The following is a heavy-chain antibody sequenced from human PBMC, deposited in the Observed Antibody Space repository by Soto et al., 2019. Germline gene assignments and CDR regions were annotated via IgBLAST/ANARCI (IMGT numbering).Heavy chain of an antibody. D-gene: IGHD5-12*01. J-gene: IGHJ4*02. CDR1: GFTFSSYG. Sequence: PGGSLRLSCAASGFTFSSYGMHWVRQAPGKGLEWVAVIWYDGSNKYYADSVKGRFTISRDNSKNTLYLQMNSLRAEDTAVYYCARAPRQFRGYVVYWGQGTLVTVSS. CDR3: ARAPRQFRGYVVY. V-gene: IGHV3-33*01. CDR2: IWYDGSNK.